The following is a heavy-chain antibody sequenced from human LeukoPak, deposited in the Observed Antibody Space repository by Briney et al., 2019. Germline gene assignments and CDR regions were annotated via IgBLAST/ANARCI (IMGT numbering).Heavy chain of an antibody. CDR2: ISSSGSTI. V-gene: IGHV3-48*04. D-gene: IGHD3-9*01. CDR1: GFTFSSYG. J-gene: IGHJ3*02. CDR3: ARESYFDGDAFDI. Sequence: GGSLRLSCAASGFTFSSYGMHWIRQAPGKGLEWVSYISSSGSTIYYADSVKGRFTISRDNAKNSLYLQMNSLRAEDTAVYYCARESYFDGDAFDIWGQGTMVTVSS.